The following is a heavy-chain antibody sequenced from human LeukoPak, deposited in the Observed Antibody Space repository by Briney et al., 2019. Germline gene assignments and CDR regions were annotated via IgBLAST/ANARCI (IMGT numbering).Heavy chain of an antibody. J-gene: IGHJ6*03. CDR2: IKQDGSEK. CDR1: GFTFSTYW. D-gene: IGHD2-8*01. Sequence: PGGSLRLSCAASGFTFSTYWMTWVREAPGKGLEWVANIKQDGSEKYYVDSVRGRFTISRDNAKNSLYLQMNSLRAEDTAVYDCATSGVSGTNGYYYMDVWGKGTTVTVSS. V-gene: IGHV3-7*01. CDR3: ATSGVSGTNGYYYMDV.